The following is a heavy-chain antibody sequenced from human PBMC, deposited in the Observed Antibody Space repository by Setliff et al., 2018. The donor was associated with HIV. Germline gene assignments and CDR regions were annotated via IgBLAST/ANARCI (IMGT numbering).Heavy chain of an antibody. CDR3: ARDRRDDYYLTAYFDS. CDR1: NGSISSGTFY. D-gene: IGHD1-26*01. J-gene: IGHJ4*02. CDR2: INTSGST. Sequence: SETLSLTCTVSNGSISSGTFYWNWIRQPAGKGLEWIGRINTSGSTNYNPSLKSRVTISVDKSQNQFSLKLSSVTAADTAVYYCARDRRDDYYLTAYFDSLGQGTLVTVSS. V-gene: IGHV4-61*02.